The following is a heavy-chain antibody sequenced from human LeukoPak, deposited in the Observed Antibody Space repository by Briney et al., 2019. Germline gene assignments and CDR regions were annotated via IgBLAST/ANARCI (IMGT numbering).Heavy chain of an antibody. J-gene: IGHJ4*02. Sequence: PGGSLILSCAASGFTFSSYEMNWVRQAPGKGLEWVSYISSSGSTIYYADSVKGRFTISRDNAKNSLYLQMSSLRAEDTAVYYCARDTKKQIAAAVDYWGQGTLVTVSS. CDR1: GFTFSSYE. CDR2: ISSSGSTI. D-gene: IGHD6-13*01. CDR3: ARDTKKQIAAAVDY. V-gene: IGHV3-48*03.